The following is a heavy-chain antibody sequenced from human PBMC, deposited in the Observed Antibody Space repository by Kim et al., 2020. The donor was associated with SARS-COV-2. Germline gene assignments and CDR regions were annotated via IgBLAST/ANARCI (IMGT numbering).Heavy chain of an antibody. V-gene: IGHV6-1*01. CDR2: TYYRSKWYN. D-gene: IGHD3-22*01. CDR3: ARDLGYYDSSGYLHYYYYYGMDV. Sequence: SQTLSLTCAISGDSVSSNSAAWNWIRQSPSRGLEWLGRTYYRSKWYNDYAVSVKSRITINPDTSKNQFSLQLNSVTPEDTAVYYCARDLGYYDSSGYLHYYYYYGMDVWGQGTTVTVSS. CDR1: GDSVSSNSAA. J-gene: IGHJ6*02.